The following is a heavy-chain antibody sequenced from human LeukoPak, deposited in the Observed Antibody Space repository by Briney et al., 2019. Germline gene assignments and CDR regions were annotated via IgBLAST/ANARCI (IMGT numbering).Heavy chain of an antibody. J-gene: IGHJ5*02. CDR1: GFTFSSYA. Sequence: QPGGSLRLSCVASGFTFSSYAMSWVRQAPGKGLEWVSTISGSGGSTYYADSVKGRFTISRDNSKNTLYLQMNSPRAEDTAVYYCAKDVVRVSSKGWFDPWGQGTLVSVSS. CDR3: AKDVVRVSSKGWFDP. CDR2: ISGSGGST. V-gene: IGHV3-23*01. D-gene: IGHD6-6*01.